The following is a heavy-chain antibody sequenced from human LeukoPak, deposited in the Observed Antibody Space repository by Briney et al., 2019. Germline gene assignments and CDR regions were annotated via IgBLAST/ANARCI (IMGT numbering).Heavy chain of an antibody. V-gene: IGHV3-23*01. D-gene: IGHD3-10*01. CDR2: ICGNGGST. CDR1: GFTFSSYA. J-gene: IGHJ4*02. Sequence: GGSLRLSCAASGFTFSSYAMRWVRQAPGKGLEWVSAICGNGGSTYYADSVKGRFTISRDNSKNTLYLQMNSLRAEDTAVYYCAKGGSHYFGSGSYAPRSSPFDGWGQRTLVTASS. CDR3: AKGGSHYFGSGSYAPRSSPFDG.